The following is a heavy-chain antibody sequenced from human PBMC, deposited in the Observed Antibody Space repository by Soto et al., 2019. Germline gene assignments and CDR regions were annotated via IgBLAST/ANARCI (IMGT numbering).Heavy chain of an antibody. J-gene: IGHJ4*02. V-gene: IGHV3-33*01. Sequence: QVLLVESGGSVVQPGTSLRLSCAASGFTIGSYGMHWVRQAPGKGLEWVAGLWYDGDDKYYGDSVKGRLTISRDNSRNTLYLQMNSLRAEDTAVYYCVRGPYYGLYYFDSWGQGTLVTVSS. CDR3: VRGPYYGLYYFDS. CDR2: LWYDGDDK. CDR1: GFTIGSYG. D-gene: IGHD3-10*01.